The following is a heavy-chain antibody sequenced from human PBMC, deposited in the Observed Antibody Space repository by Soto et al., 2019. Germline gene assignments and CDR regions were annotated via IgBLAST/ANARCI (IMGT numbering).Heavy chain of an antibody. J-gene: IGHJ4*02. Sequence: PSETLSLTCAVSGGSTSSGGYSWSWLRQPPGKGLEWIGHISHSGSTYYNPSLKSRVTISVDTSKNQFSLRLSSVTAADTAVYYCARGGLLPDYWGQGTLVTVSS. V-gene: IGHV4-30-2*01. CDR1: GGSTSSGGYS. D-gene: IGHD6-19*01. CDR3: ARGGLLPDY. CDR2: ISHSGST.